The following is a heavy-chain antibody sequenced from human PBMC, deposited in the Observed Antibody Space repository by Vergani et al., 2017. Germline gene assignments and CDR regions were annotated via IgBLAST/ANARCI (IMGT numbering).Heavy chain of an antibody. Sequence: EVQLLESGGGLVQPGGSLRLSCAASGFTFSSYAMSWVRQAPGKGLEWVSAISGSGGSTYYADSVKGRFTISRDNSKNTLYLQMNSLRAEDTAVYYCARGLRGYCSGGSCYYFDYWGQGTLVTVSS. D-gene: IGHD2-15*01. J-gene: IGHJ4*02. CDR1: GFTFSSYA. CDR3: ARGLRGYCSGGSCYYFDY. CDR2: ISGSGGST. V-gene: IGHV3-23*01.